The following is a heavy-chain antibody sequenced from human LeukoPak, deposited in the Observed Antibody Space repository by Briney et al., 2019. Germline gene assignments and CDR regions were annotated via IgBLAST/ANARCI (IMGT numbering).Heavy chain of an antibody. CDR3: ARDGKAAAVDAFDI. J-gene: IGHJ3*02. Sequence: GGSLRLSCAVSGFSFSDYYMSWIRQAPGKGLXXXXNISSSSSYTNYADSVKGRFTISRDNAKNSLYLQMNSLRAEDTAVYYCARDGKAAAVDAFDIWGQGTMVTVSS. CDR2: ISSSSSYT. D-gene: IGHD6-13*01. CDR1: GFSFSDYY. V-gene: IGHV3-11*06.